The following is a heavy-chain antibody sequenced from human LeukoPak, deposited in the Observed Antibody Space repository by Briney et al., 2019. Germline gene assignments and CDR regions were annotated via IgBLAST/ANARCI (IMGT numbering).Heavy chain of an antibody. CDR1: GGSTSSGGYY. J-gene: IGHJ3*02. CDR2: IYHSGST. Sequence: SETLSLTCTVSGGSTSSGGYYWSWIRQPPGKGLEWIGYIYHSGSTYYNPSLKSRVTISVDRSKNQFSLKLSSMTAADTAVYFCAREGSWEKSDDAFDIWGQGTMVTVSS. D-gene: IGHD1-26*01. CDR3: AREGSWEKSDDAFDI. V-gene: IGHV4-30-2*01.